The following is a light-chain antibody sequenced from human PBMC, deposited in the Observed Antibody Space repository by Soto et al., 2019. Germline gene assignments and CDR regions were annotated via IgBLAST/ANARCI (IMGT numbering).Light chain of an antibody. CDR2: GAS. J-gene: IGKJ1*01. Sequence: ERVMTQSPATLSVSPGERATLSCRASQSVNSNLSWYQQKPGHPPRLLIYGASTRAPGIPARFSGSGSGTDFTLTISSLLSEDFAVYYCQQYNNWPQTFGQGTKVEIK. CDR1: QSVNSN. CDR3: QQYNNWPQT. V-gene: IGKV3-15*01.